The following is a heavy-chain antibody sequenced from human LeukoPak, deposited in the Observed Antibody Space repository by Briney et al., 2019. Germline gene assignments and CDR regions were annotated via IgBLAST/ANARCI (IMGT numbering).Heavy chain of an antibody. CDR3: ARLVNDAFDI. CDR1: GFTFSDYY. Sequence: GGSLRLSCAASGFTFSDYYMTWIRQAPGKGPEWISYISSTGTNEYYADSVKGRFTISRDNAKDSLYLQMNSLRAEDTAVYFCARLVNDAFDIWGQGTMVTVSS. V-gene: IGHV3-11*04. J-gene: IGHJ3*02. CDR2: ISSTGTNE. D-gene: IGHD3-10*01.